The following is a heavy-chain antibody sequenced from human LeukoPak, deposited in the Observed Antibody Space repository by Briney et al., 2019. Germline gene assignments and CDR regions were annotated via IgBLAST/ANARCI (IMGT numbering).Heavy chain of an antibody. CDR3: AIAYSYGPVDY. D-gene: IGHD5-18*01. Sequence: PGGSLRLSCAASGFTFSDYYMSWIRQTPGKGLEWVSYISSSGSTIYYADSVKGRFTISRDNAKNSLYLQMNSLRAEDTAVYYCAIAYSYGPVDYWGQGTLVTVSS. CDR1: GFTFSDYY. V-gene: IGHV3-11*01. J-gene: IGHJ4*02. CDR2: ISSSGSTI.